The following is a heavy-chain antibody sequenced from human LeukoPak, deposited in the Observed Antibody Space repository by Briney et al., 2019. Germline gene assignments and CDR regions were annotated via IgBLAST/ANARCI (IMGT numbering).Heavy chain of an antibody. V-gene: IGHV4-59*01. D-gene: IGHD2-15*01. CDR2: ISYSGST. CDR1: GGSITSYY. CDR3: ASGGYCSSGSCYPNWFDP. Sequence: SETLSLTCSVSGGSITSYYWSWIRQPPGKGLEWIGYISYSGSTNYNPSLKSRVSISIDTSKNQFSLRLSSVTAADTAVYYCASGGYCSSGSCYPNWFDPWGQGTLVTVSS. J-gene: IGHJ5*02.